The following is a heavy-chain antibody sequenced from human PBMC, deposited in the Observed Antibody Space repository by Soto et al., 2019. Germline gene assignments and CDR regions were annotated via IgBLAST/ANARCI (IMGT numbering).Heavy chain of an antibody. Sequence: SSETLSLTCTVSGGSISSSSYYWGWIRQPPGKGLEWIGSIYYSGSTYYNPSLKSRVTISVDTSKNQFSLKLSSVTAADTAVYYCARHGPPAVPRITMVRGVDDWYFDLWGRGTLVTVSS. D-gene: IGHD3-10*01. V-gene: IGHV4-39*01. CDR2: IYYSGST. J-gene: IGHJ2*01. CDR1: GGSISSSSYY. CDR3: ARHGPPAVPRITMVRGVDDWYFDL.